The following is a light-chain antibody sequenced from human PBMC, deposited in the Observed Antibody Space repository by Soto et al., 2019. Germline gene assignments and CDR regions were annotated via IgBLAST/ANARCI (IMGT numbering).Light chain of an antibody. CDR1: SSNIGAGYE. CDR3: QSYDSSLSGYV. CDR2: ENN. J-gene: IGLJ1*01. Sequence: QSVLTQPPSVSEAPGQRVTISCTGSSSNIGAGYEAHWYQQVPGTAPKLLIYENNNRPSGVPDRFSGSKSGTSPSLAITGLQAEYEDEYYCQSYDSSLSGYVFGTGTKLTVL. V-gene: IGLV1-40*01.